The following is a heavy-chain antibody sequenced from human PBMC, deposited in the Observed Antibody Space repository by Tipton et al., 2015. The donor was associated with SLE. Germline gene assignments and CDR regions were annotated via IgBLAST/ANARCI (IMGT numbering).Heavy chain of an antibody. CDR3: ARGETTVVRGYPYFYYGMDV. Sequence: SLRLSCAASGFTVSSNFVTWVRQAPGKGLEWVSLIYSTGTTKYADSVKDRFTISRDNSKNTFYLQINSLRAEDTAVYFCARGETTVVRGYPYFYYGMDVWGQGTTVTVSS. CDR1: GFTVSSNF. J-gene: IGHJ6*02. D-gene: IGHD3-22*01. CDR2: IYSTGTT. V-gene: IGHV3-66*01.